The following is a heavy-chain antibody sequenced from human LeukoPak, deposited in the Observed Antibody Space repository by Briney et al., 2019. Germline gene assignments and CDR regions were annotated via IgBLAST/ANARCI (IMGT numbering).Heavy chain of an antibody. CDR1: GSPFTCYY. V-gene: IGHV1-2*02. CDR2: INPNSGGT. J-gene: IGHJ4*02. Sequence: AAVEFSYKASGSPFTCYYMQWGRPAPGQGDEWVGWINPNSGGTNYAQKFQGRVTMTRDTSINTAYMELSRLRSDDTAVYYCARNLASGSYALGFVDYWGQGTLVTVSS. CDR3: ARNLASGSYALGFVDY. D-gene: IGHD1-26*01.